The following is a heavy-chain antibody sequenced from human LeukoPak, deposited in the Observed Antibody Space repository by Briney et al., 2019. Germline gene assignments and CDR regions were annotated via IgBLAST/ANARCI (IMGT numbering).Heavy chain of an antibody. CDR3: ARDQGWNYENYGMDV. V-gene: IGHV4-59*12. CDR1: GGSISSYY. D-gene: IGHD1-7*01. Sequence: PSETLSLTCTVSGGSISSYYWSWIRQPPGKGLEWIGYIYYSGSTNYNPSLKSRVTISVDTSKNQFSLKLSSVTAADTAVYYCARDQGWNYENYGMDVWGQGTTVTVSS. J-gene: IGHJ6*02. CDR2: IYYSGST.